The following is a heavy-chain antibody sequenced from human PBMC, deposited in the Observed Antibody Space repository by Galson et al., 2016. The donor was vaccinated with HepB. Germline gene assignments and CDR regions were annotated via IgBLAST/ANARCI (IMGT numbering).Heavy chain of an antibody. D-gene: IGHD3-3*01. CDR2: INHSGGT. CDR1: GGSFSGYY. CDR3: ARGTYYDSATRFDS. V-gene: IGHV4-34*01. J-gene: IGHJ5*01. Sequence: ETLSLTCAVYGGSFSGYYWTWIRQSPGKGLEYIGEINHSGGTNYNPSLKSRVNLSVDMSQKQFTLELTSVTAAATGIYYCARGTYYDSATRFDSWGQGTPVTVAS.